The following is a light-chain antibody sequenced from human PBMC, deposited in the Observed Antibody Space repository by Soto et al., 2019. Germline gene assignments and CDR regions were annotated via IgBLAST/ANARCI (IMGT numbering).Light chain of an antibody. CDR1: SSNIGSNT. J-gene: IGLJ3*02. Sequence: QSVLTQPPSASGTPGQRVTISCSGSSSNIGSNTVNWYQQLPGTAAKLLIYSNNQQPSGVPHRSSGSKSATSASLAISGLQSEDEAYYYCAAWNDSLNGWVFGGGTKLTVL. CDR2: SNN. CDR3: AAWNDSLNGWV. V-gene: IGLV1-44*01.